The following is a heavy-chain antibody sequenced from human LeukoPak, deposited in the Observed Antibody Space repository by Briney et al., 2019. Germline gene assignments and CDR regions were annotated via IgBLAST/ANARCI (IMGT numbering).Heavy chain of an antibody. D-gene: IGHD1-26*01. CDR3: ARPSQVGAPRAAFDY. Sequence: KTSETLSLTCTVSGDSISSSNYYWGWIRQPPGKGLEWIGTIYYSGSTYYNPSLKSRVTISVDTSKNQFSLKLSSVTAADTAVYYCARPSQVGAPRAAFDYWGQGTLVTVSS. J-gene: IGHJ4*02. CDR2: IYYSGST. CDR1: GDSISSSNYY. V-gene: IGHV4-39*07.